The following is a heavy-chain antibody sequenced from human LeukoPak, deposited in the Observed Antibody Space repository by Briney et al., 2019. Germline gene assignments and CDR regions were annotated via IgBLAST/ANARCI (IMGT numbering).Heavy chain of an antibody. CDR1: GGTFSSYA. D-gene: IGHD1-26*01. CDR2: IIPIFGTA. J-gene: IGHJ4*02. V-gene: IGHV1-69*05. Sequence: GASVKVSCKASGGTFSSYAISWVRQAPGPGLEWMGRIIPIFGTANYAQKFQGRVTITTDESTSTAYMELSSLRSEDTAVYYCARDRVSGSYSGYFDYWGQGTLVTVSS. CDR3: ARDRVSGSYSGYFDY.